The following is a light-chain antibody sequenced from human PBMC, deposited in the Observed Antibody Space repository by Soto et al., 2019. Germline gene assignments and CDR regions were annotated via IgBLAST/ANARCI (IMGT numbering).Light chain of an antibody. Sequence: AIQLTQSPSSLSASVGDRVTITCRASQGISSALAWYQQKPGKAPKLLIYDASSLESGVPSRFSGSGSRTDFTLTISSLQPEDFATYYCQQLNSYPPYTFGQGTKLEIK. CDR1: QGISSA. CDR2: DAS. V-gene: IGKV1-13*02. J-gene: IGKJ2*01. CDR3: QQLNSYPPYT.